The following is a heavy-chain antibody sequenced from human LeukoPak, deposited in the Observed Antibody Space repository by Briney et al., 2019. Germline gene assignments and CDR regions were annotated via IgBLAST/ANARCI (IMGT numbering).Heavy chain of an antibody. J-gene: IGHJ4*02. CDR2: MNLDGREK. CDR3: ARDVGFSSYSY. CDR1: GFTFSSYW. V-gene: IGHV3-7*01. D-gene: IGHD2-21*01. Sequence: GSLRLSFAASGFTFSSYWMTWVRQAPGKGLGWVANMNLDGREKYYVDSVKGRFTISRDNAKNSLYLQMNSLTAEDTAVYYCARDVGFSSYSYWGQGALVTVSS.